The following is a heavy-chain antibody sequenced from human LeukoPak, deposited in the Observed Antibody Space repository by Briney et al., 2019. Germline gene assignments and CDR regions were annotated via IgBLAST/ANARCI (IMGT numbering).Heavy chain of an antibody. CDR3: ARNAGDI. J-gene: IGHJ4*02. D-gene: IGHD3-16*01. CDR2: IYYTGST. Sequence: SETLSLTCTVSGGPISSSSYYWVWIRQPPGKGLEWIGYIYYTGSTNYNPSLKSRVTISVDTSKNQFSLKLSSVTAADTAVYYCARNAGDIWGQGTLVTVSS. CDR1: GGPISSSSYY. V-gene: IGHV4-61*05.